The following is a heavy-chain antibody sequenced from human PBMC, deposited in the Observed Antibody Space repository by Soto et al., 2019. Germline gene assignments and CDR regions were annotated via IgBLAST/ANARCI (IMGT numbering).Heavy chain of an antibody. Sequence: GGSLRLSCSASGFTLSSYTLNWVRRAPVNGLEWVATSSYRRTCNTHYSDSVRGRFTLSRDYSRNMLFLQMDSLRADDTALYYCTTWLTAHFDYWRRGTKVHVSS. D-gene: IGHD2-21*02. V-gene: IGHV3-23*01. CDR2: SSYRRTCNT. J-gene: IGHJ4*02. CDR1: GFTLSSYT. CDR3: TTWLTAHFDY.